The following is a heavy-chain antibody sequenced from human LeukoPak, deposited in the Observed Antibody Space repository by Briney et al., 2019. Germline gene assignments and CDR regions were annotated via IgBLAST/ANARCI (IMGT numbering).Heavy chain of an antibody. J-gene: IGHJ4*02. V-gene: IGHV4-34*01. Sequence: PSETLSLTCAVYGGSFSGYYWSWIRQPPGKGLEWIGEINHSGSTNYNPSLKSRVTISVDTSKNQFSLKLSSVTAADTAVYYCARDYGSGRYIDYWGQGTLVTVSS. CDR2: INHSGST. CDR3: ARDYGSGRYIDY. CDR1: GGSFSGYY. D-gene: IGHD3-10*01.